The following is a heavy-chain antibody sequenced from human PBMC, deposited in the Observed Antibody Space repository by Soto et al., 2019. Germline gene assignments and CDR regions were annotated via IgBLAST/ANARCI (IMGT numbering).Heavy chain of an antibody. CDR2: IKNDGSGA. J-gene: IGHJ4*02. CDR1: GFTFRNYW. V-gene: IGHV3-74*01. CDR3: TRGDGDYHDGNGYLGRH. D-gene: IGHD5-18*01. Sequence: EVQLVESVGDLVQPGGSLRLSCVASGFTFRNYWMHWVRQPPGKGLEWVSRIKNDGSGAYYADSVQGRFTISRDNAKNTLYLQMNSLRAEDTAVYYCTRGDGDYHDGNGYLGRHWGQGTLVTVSS.